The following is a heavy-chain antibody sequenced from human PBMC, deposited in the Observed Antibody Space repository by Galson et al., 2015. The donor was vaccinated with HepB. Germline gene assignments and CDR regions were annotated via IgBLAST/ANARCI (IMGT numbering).Heavy chain of an antibody. D-gene: IGHD3-22*01. CDR1: GYTLNNYA. CDR3: ARGSHDSSGYWRYYFDQ. Sequence: SVKVSCKASGYTLNNYAMNWVRQAPGQGLEYMGWINTITGSPTYAQGFTGRFVFSLDSSVSTAYLQISSLKPEDTAVYYCARGSHDSSGYWRYYFDQWGQGTLVTVSS. V-gene: IGHV7-4-1*02. J-gene: IGHJ4*02. CDR2: INTITGSP.